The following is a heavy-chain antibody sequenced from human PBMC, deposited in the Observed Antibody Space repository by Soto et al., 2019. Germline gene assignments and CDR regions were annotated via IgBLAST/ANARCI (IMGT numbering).Heavy chain of an antibody. Sequence: QVQLQESGPGLVKPSETLSLTCSVSGGSISNHYWCWIRPPPGKGLEWIGYIYYNGNTNYNPSLKSRVTMSVDTSRNQISLKLTTVTAADTAVYYCTRANWYSEYWGQGTLVTVSS. CDR3: TRANWYSEY. V-gene: IGHV4-59*11. CDR1: GGSISNHY. J-gene: IGHJ4*02. CDR2: IYYNGNT. D-gene: IGHD7-27*01.